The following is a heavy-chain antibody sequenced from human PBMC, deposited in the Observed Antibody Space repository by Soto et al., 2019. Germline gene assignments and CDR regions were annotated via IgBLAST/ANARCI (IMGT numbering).Heavy chain of an antibody. CDR2: ISNDGRNK. J-gene: IGHJ4*02. V-gene: IGHV3-30*14. CDR3: ARKRDYGDYDY. CDR1: GFTFSTYA. Sequence: ESGGAVVQPGRSLRLSCAASGFTFSTYAMHWVRQAPGKGLEWVALISNDGRNKYYADSVKGRFFISRDNSKNTLFLQMNSLRPEDTALYYCARKRDYGDYDYWGQGTLVTVSS. D-gene: IGHD4-17*01.